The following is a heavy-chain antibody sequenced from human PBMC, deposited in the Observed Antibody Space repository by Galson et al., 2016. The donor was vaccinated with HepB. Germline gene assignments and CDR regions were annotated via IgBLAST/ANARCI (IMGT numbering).Heavy chain of an antibody. Sequence: SLRLSCAASGFTFSSYWMHWVRQVPGKGLVWVSHINTDGSSTLYADSVKGRFTISRDNAKNTLYLQINSLRAEDTAVYYCVRDRLATNWFDPWGQGTLVTVSS. CDR2: INTDGSST. CDR3: VRDRLATNWFDP. CDR1: GFTFSSYW. D-gene: IGHD2-8*01. V-gene: IGHV3-74*01. J-gene: IGHJ5*02.